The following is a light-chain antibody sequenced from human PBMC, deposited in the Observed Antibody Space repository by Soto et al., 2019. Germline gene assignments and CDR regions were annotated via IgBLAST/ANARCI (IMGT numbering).Light chain of an antibody. J-gene: IGLJ1*01. CDR2: DVS. CDR3: SSFSSSDTHV. CDR1: SSDVGHYNY. V-gene: IGLV2-14*03. Sequence: QSVLTQPASVSGSPGQSITISCTGTSSDVGHYNYVSWYQQHPGKVLRLMIYDVSNRPSGVSDRFSGSQSGNTASLTISGLQTDDEADYYCSSFSSSDTHVFGSGTKVTVL.